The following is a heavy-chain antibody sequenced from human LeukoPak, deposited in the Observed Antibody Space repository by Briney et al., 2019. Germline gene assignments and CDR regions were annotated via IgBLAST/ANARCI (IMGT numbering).Heavy chain of an antibody. J-gene: IGHJ4*02. CDR2: ISYDGSNK. CDR3: ARESIGYSYGYFDY. D-gene: IGHD5-18*01. Sequence: PGGSLRLSCAASGFTFSSYAMHWVRQAPGKGLEWVAVISYDGSNKYYADSVKGRFTNSRDNSKNTLYLQMNSLRAEDTAVYYCARESIGYSYGYFDYWGQGTLVTVSS. CDR1: GFTFSSYA. V-gene: IGHV3-30-3*01.